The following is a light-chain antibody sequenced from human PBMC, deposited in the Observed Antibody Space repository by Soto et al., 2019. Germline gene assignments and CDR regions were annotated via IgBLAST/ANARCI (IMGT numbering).Light chain of an antibody. CDR2: DAS. Sequence: EIVLTQSPATLSLSPGERATLSCRASQSVSSYLAWYQQKPGQAPRLLIYDASKRATGIPARFSGSGFGTDYTLTISSLEPEDFAVYYCQQRSNWPWTFGQGTKVETK. CDR3: QQRSNWPWT. CDR1: QSVSSY. J-gene: IGKJ1*01. V-gene: IGKV3-11*01.